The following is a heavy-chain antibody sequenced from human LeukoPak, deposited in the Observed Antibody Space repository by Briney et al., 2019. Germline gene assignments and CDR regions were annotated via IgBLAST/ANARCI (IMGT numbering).Heavy chain of an antibody. CDR2: IYHSGST. J-gene: IGHJ4*02. CDR3: ARDLSTSYYYDSSAWDY. D-gene: IGHD3-22*01. Sequence: SETLSLTCAVSGDSISSGYYWGWIRQPPGKGLEWIGSIYHSGSTYYNPSLKSRVTISVDTSKNQFSLKLSSVTAADTAVYYCARDLSTSYYYDSSAWDYWGQGTLVTVSS. V-gene: IGHV4-38-2*02. CDR1: GDSISSGYY.